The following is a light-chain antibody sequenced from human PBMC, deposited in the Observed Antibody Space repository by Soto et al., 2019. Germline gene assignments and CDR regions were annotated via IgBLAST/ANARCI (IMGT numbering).Light chain of an antibody. CDR3: QSYESSNGVV. V-gene: IGLV6-57*04. CDR1: SGSIASNY. CDR2: EDN. Sequence: NFMLTQPHSVSESPGKTVTISCTRSSGSIASNYVQWYQQRPGSAPTTVIYEDNQRPSGVPDRFSGSIDSSSNSASLTISGLKTEDEADDYCQSYESSNGVVFGGGTKLTVL. J-gene: IGLJ2*01.